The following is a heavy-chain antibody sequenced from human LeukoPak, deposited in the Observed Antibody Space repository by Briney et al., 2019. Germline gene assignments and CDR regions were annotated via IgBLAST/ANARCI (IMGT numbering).Heavy chain of an antibody. D-gene: IGHD6-13*01. CDR3: ASHPAGYYYYYMDV. J-gene: IGHJ6*03. Sequence: SETLSLTCAVYGGSFSGYYWSWIRQPPGKGLEWIGEINHSGSTNYNPSLKSRVTISVDTSKNQFSLKLSSVTAADTAVYYCASHPAGYYYYYMDVWGKGTTVTISS. V-gene: IGHV4-34*01. CDR1: GGSFSGYY. CDR2: INHSGST.